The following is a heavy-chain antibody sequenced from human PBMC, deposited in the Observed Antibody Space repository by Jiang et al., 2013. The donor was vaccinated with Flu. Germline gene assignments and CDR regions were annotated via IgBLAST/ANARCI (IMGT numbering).Heavy chain of an antibody. D-gene: IGHD3-3*01. J-gene: IGHJ6*02. CDR2: MNPNSDKS. V-gene: IGHV1-8*01. Sequence: GAEVKKPGASVKVSCKASGYTFTSYDINWVRQATGQGLEWMGSMNPNSDKSAYAQNFQGRVTLTRNTSISTAYMELSSLRSEDTAVYYCARSLGGFFEWLLRSTYYGMDVWGQGTTVTVSS. CDR1: GYTFTSYD. CDR3: ARSLGGFFEWLLRSTYYGMDV.